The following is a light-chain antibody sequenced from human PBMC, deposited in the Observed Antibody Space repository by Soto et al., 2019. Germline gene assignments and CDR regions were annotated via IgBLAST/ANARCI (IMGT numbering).Light chain of an antibody. CDR1: KLGNKY. V-gene: IGLV3-1*01. CDR2: QDT. Sequence: SYELTQLPSLSVSPGQTASLTCSGDKLGNKYACWYQQKPGQSPVMVIYQDTKRPSGIPERFSGSNSGNTATLTISGTQAMDEADYYCQAWDSSTVVFGGGTKLTVL. J-gene: IGLJ2*01. CDR3: QAWDSSTVV.